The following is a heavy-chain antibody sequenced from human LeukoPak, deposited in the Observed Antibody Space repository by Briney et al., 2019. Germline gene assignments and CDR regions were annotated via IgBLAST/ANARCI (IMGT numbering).Heavy chain of an antibody. CDR2: INHSGST. V-gene: IGHV4-34*01. CDR3: ARDLYGETDY. J-gene: IGHJ4*02. D-gene: IGHD4-17*01. Sequence: KPSETLSLTCGVYGGSSTIYYWSWIRQPPGKGLEWIGEINHSGSTNYNPSLKSRVTISVDTSKNHFSLKLGSVTAADTAVYYCARDLYGETDYWGQGTLVTVSS. CDR1: GGSSTIYY.